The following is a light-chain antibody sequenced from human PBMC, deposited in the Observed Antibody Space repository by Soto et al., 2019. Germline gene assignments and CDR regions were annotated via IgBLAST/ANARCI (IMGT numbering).Light chain of an antibody. V-gene: IGKV1-5*03. Sequence: DIQMTQSPSSLSASVGDRVTITCRASQSISSWLAWYQQKPGKAPKLLIYKAYSLESGVPSRFSGSGSGTEFTLTIRSLQPDDFATYYCKQYNSYSYTFGQGTKVDIK. J-gene: IGKJ2*01. CDR3: KQYNSYSYT. CDR1: QSISSW. CDR2: KAY.